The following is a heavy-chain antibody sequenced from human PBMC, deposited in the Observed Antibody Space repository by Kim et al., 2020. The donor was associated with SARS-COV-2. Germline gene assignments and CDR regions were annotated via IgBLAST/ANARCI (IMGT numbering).Heavy chain of an antibody. CDR3: ARVNEHSTSKGFDY. CDR1: GYTFRHHG. Sequence: GESLKISCKASGYTFRHHGVSWVRQAPGQGLEWLGWIRAYNDNTNFAQKFQARLTMTTDPSTRTVFMELRSLTSDDTAVYYCARVNEHSTSKGFDYWGQGTQVTVSS. CDR2: IRAYNDNT. J-gene: IGHJ4*02. D-gene: IGHD6-6*01. V-gene: IGHV1-18*01.